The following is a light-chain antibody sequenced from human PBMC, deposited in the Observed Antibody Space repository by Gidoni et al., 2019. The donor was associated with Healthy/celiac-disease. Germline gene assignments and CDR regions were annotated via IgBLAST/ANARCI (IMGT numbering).Light chain of an antibody. Sequence: SYVLTQPPSVSVAPGKTAIITCGGNNIGGKSVHWYQQKPGQAPVLVIYYDSDRPSGIPGRFSGSNSGNTATLTISWVEAGDEADYYCQVWDTTSDHVVFGGGTTLTVL. V-gene: IGLV3-21*04. CDR1: NIGGKS. CDR2: YDS. CDR3: QVWDTTSDHVV. J-gene: IGLJ2*01.